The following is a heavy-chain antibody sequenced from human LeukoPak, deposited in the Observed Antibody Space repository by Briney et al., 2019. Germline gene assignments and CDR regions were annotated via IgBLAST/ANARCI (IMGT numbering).Heavy chain of an antibody. J-gene: IGHJ5*02. V-gene: IGHV4-4*07. CDR1: GGSISSYY. CDR2: IYTSGST. CDR3: ARDLVTMVRGSMGYWFDP. D-gene: IGHD3-10*01. Sequence: SETLSLTCTVSGGSISSYYWSWIRQPAGKGLEWIGRIYTSGSTNYNPSLKSRVTMSVDTSKNQFSLKLSSVTAADTAVYYCARDLVTMVRGSMGYWFDPWGQGTLVTVSS.